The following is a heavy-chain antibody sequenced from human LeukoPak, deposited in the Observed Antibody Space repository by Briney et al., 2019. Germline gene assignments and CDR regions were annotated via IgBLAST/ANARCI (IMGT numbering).Heavy chain of an antibody. Sequence: GRTLRLSCAASGFTFSDYYMSWIRQASGKGLEWVSYISSSSSYTDYADSVKGRFTISRDNAKYSLNLQMNSLRAEDTAVYYCARDSGYSGYSDYWGQGTLVTVSS. V-gene: IGHV3-11*05. CDR1: GFTFSDYY. D-gene: IGHD5-12*01. CDR3: ARDSGYSGYSDY. CDR2: ISSSSSYT. J-gene: IGHJ4*02.